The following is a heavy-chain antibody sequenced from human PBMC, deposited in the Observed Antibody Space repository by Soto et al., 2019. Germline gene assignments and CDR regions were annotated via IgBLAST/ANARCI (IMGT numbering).Heavy chain of an antibody. D-gene: IGHD3-10*01. Sequence: SETLSLTCAVYGGSFRGYYWSWIRQPPGKGLEWIGEINDSGSTNYNPSLKSRVTMSVDTSKNQFSLKLSSVTAADTAVYYCVKGRGVYSSSGTYYFDYWGQGTLVTVSS. J-gene: IGHJ4*02. V-gene: IGHV4-34*01. CDR1: GGSFRGYY. CDR3: VKGRGVYSSSGTYYFDY. CDR2: INDSGST.